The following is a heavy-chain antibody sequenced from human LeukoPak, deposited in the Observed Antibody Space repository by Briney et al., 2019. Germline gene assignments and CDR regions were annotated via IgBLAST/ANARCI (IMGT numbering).Heavy chain of an antibody. J-gene: IGHJ4*02. CDR3: AKDIGYDYGDRGFDY. D-gene: IGHD4-17*01. Sequence: GGSLRLSCAASGFTFSSYWMHWVRQAPGKGLEWVSLISWDGGSTYYADSVKGRFTISRDNSKNSLYLQMNSLRTEDTALYYCAKDIGYDYGDRGFDYWGQGTLVTVSS. V-gene: IGHV3-43*01. CDR2: ISWDGGST. CDR1: GFTFSSYW.